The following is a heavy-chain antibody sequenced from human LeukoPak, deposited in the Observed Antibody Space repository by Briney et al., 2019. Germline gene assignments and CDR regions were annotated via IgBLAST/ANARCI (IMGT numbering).Heavy chain of an antibody. CDR3: ASFSPGYCSGGSCSPFDY. J-gene: IGHJ4*02. Sequence: SETLSLTCTVSGGSISSYYWSWIRQPPGKGLEWIGYIYYSGSTNYNPSLKSRVTISVDTSKNQFSLKLSSVTAADTAVYYCASFSPGYCSGGSCSPFDYWGQGTLVTVSS. CDR1: GGSISSYY. D-gene: IGHD2-15*01. V-gene: IGHV4-59*01. CDR2: IYYSGST.